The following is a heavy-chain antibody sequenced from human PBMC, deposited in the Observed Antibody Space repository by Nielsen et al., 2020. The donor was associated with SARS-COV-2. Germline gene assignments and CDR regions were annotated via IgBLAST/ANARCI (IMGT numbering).Heavy chain of an antibody. CDR2: IIPIFGTA. V-gene: IGHV1-69*01. D-gene: IGHD3-10*01. CDR3: ARVRRGEGWFDP. J-gene: IGHJ5*02. Sequence: WVRQAPGQGLEWMGGIIPIFGTANYAQKFQGRVTITADESTSTAYMELSSLRSEDTAVYYCARVRRGEGWFDPWGQGTLVTVSS.